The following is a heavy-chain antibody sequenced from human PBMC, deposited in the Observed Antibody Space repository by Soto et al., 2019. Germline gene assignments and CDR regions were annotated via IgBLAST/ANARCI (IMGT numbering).Heavy chain of an antibody. CDR1: GGTFSSYA. CDR3: ARVFEYSSSPARGSYYYYGMDV. Sequence: QVQLVQSGAEVKKPGSSVKVSCKASGGTFSSYAISWVRQAPGQGLEWVGGIIPIFGTANYAQKFQGRVTITADESTRTAYMELSSLRSEDTAVYYCARVFEYSSSPARGSYYYYGMDVWGQGTTVTVSS. D-gene: IGHD6-6*01. J-gene: IGHJ6*02. CDR2: IIPIFGTA. V-gene: IGHV1-69*01.